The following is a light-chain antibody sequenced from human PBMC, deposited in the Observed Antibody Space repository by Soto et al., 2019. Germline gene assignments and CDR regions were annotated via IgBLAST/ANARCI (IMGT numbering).Light chain of an antibody. J-gene: IGKJ3*01. CDR1: QDISNS. CDR2: AAS. CDR3: QHYDNLPPT. Sequence: DIQMTQSPSSLSAFVGDRVTITCQASQDISNSLNWHQQKPGRAPNLLIYAASNLETGVPSRFSGSGSGTDFTFTISSLQPEDIATYYCQHYDNLPPTFGPGTKVDIK. V-gene: IGKV1-33*01.